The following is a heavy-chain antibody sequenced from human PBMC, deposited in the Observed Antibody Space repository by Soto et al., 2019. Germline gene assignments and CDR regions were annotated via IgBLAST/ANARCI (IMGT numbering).Heavy chain of an antibody. CDR1: GFTFSDHY. J-gene: IGHJ4*02. Sequence: SLRLSCAASGFTFSDHYMDWVRQAPVKGLEWVGRTRNKANSYTTEYAASVKGRFTISRDDSKNSLYLQMNSLKTEDTAVYYCARPKFGELLSPWDYWGQGTLVSVSS. V-gene: IGHV3-72*01. D-gene: IGHD3-10*02. CDR2: TRNKANSYTT. CDR3: ARPKFGELLSPWDY.